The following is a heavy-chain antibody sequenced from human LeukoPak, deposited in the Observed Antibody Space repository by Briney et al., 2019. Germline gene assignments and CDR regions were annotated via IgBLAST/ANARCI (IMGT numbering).Heavy chain of an antibody. CDR2: IIPILGIA. Sequence: ASVKVSCKASGGTFSSYAISWVRQAPGQGLEWMGRIIPILGIANYAQKFQGRVTITADKSTSTAYMELSSLRSEDTAVYYCARDREQLALFDYWGQGTLVTVSS. V-gene: IGHV1-69*04. CDR3: ARDREQLALFDY. CDR1: GGTFSSYA. D-gene: IGHD6-13*01. J-gene: IGHJ4*02.